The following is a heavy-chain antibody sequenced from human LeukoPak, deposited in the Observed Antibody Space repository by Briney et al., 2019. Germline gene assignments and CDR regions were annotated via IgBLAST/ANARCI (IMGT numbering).Heavy chain of an antibody. CDR2: ISHDGNNK. CDR1: GFTFSSYG. D-gene: IGHD3-22*01. CDR3: ARDPRYNYDRSGYAFDI. Sequence: GGSLRLSCAASGFTFSSYGIHWVRQAPGKGLEWVAAISHDGNNKYYADSVKGRFTISRDNSKNTLYLQMNSLRAEDTAVYYCARDPRYNYDRSGYAFDIWGQGTMVTVSS. V-gene: IGHV3-30*03. J-gene: IGHJ3*02.